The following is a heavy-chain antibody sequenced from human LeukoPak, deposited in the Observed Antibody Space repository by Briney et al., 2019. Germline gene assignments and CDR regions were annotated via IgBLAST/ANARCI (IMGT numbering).Heavy chain of an antibody. CDR2: IDHTGST. D-gene: IGHD3-22*01. Sequence: SETLSLTCTVSGGSISSYYWSWIRQPPGKGLEWIGYIDHTGSTNYNPSLNSRVTISVDTSKNQFSLKLSSVTAADTAVYYCARDPRDSITMTRYAFDIWGQGTMVTVSS. V-gene: IGHV4-59*12. CDR1: GGSISSYY. CDR3: ARDPRDSITMTRYAFDI. J-gene: IGHJ3*02.